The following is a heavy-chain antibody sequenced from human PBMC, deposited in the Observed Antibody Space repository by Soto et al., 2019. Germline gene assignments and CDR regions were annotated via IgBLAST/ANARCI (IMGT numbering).Heavy chain of an antibody. V-gene: IGHV3-15*01. CDR2: IKTKTDGGTT. CDR1: GFTFKDVW. Sequence: EVQLVESGGGLGKPGGSLRLSCAASGFTFKDVWMSWVRQVPGKGLEWVGRIKTKTDGGTTDYAAFVKGRFTISRDDSKNTLYLQMNSLKTADTAVYYCTTDVDYGDYGFDYWGQGTLVTVSS. J-gene: IGHJ4*02. D-gene: IGHD4-17*01. CDR3: TTDVDYGDYGFDY.